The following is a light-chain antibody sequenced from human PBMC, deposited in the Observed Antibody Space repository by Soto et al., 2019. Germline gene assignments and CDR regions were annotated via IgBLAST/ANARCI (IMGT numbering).Light chain of an antibody. CDR2: DAS. Sequence: DIQMTQSPSSLSASVGDRVTITCQAIQDISNYLNWYQQKPGKAPKFLIYDASNLETGVPSRFTGSGSGTDFTFTTSTLKPQDIATYYCQQHDNLWYTFGQRTKLEIK. V-gene: IGKV1-33*01. CDR3: QQHDNLWYT. J-gene: IGKJ2*01. CDR1: QDISNY.